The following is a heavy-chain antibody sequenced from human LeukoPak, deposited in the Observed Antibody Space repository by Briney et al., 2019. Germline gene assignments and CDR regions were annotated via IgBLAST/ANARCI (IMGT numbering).Heavy chain of an antibody. CDR1: GFTFSSSA. CDR3: AKDRGRSSTSCCQTAVDY. V-gene: IGHV3-23*01. CDR2: ISGSGGST. Sequence: GGSLRLSCAASGFTFSSSAMNWVRQAPGKGLEWVSTISGSGGSTYYADSVKGRFTISRDNSKNTLYLQMNSLRAEDTAVYYCAKDRGRSSTSCCQTAVDYWGQGTLVTVSS. J-gene: IGHJ4*02. D-gene: IGHD2-2*01.